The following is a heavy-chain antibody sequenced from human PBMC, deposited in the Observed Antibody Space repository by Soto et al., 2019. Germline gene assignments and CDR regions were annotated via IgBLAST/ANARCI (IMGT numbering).Heavy chain of an antibody. CDR3: ARQAVAGDGCCYFDY. Sequence: GASVKVSCKASGYTFTSYYMHWVRQAPGQGLEWMGIINPSGGSTSYAQKFQGRVTMTRDTSTSTVYMELSSLRSEDTAVYYCARQAVAGDGCCYFDYWGQGTLVTVSS. J-gene: IGHJ4*02. CDR2: INPSGGST. D-gene: IGHD6-19*01. CDR1: GYTFTSYY. V-gene: IGHV1-46*01.